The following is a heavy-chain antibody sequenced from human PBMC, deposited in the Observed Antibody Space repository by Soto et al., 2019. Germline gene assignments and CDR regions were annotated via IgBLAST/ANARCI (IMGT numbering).Heavy chain of an antibody. CDR3: ARDYYYYIDV. J-gene: IGHJ6*03. V-gene: IGHV3-7*01. Sequence: EVQLVESGGALVQPGGSLRLSCAASGSAFNNNWMTWVRQAPGKGLEWVANIKGDGSETYYVGSVKGRFTISRGNAKNSLFLQMNSLRVEDTAIYYCARDYYYYIDVWGKGTTVTVSS. CDR2: IKGDGSET. CDR1: GSAFNNNW.